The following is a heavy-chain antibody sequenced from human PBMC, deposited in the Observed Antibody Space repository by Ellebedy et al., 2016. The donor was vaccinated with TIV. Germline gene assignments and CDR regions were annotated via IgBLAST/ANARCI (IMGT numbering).Heavy chain of an antibody. Sequence: GGSLRLSCAASGFTFNTYWMTWVRQAPGKGLEWVANMRDEGSEKNYVESVRGRFTISRDNPKNSLYLHMNSLRAEDTAVYYCATDGSYGDYLSPTHAFENWGQGTMVTVSS. CDR3: ATDGSYGDYLSPTHAFEN. CDR2: MRDEGSEK. V-gene: IGHV3-7*01. D-gene: IGHD4-17*01. CDR1: GFTFNTYW. J-gene: IGHJ3*02.